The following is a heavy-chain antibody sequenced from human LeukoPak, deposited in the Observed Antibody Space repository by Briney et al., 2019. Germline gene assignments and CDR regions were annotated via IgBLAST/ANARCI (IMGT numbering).Heavy chain of an antibody. CDR2: IYTSGST. CDR3: ARAPRAYCSTTGSCFQDY. V-gene: IGHV4-4*07. CDR1: GGSISSYY. J-gene: IGHJ4*02. D-gene: IGHD2-2*01. Sequence: SSETLSLTCTVSGGSISSYYWSWIRQPAGKGLEWIGRIYTSGSTNYNPSLKSRVTMSVDTSKNQFSLKLSSVTAADTAVYFCARAPRAYCSTTGSCFQDYWGQGTLVTVSS.